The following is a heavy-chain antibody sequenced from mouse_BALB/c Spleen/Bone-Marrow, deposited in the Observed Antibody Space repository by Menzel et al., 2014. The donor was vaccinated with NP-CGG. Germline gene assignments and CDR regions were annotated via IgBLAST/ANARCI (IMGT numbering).Heavy chain of an antibody. V-gene: IGHV5-17*02. CDR1: GFTFSSFG. D-gene: IGHD2-14*01. CDR2: ISSGSSTI. Sequence: VQLKDSGGGLVQPAGSRKLSCAASGFTFSSFGMHWVRQAPEKGLEWVACISSGSSTIYYADTVKGRFTISRDNPKNTLFLQMTSLRSEDTAMYYCARWRYGYAMDYWGQGTPVTVSS. J-gene: IGHJ4*01. CDR3: ARWRYGYAMDY.